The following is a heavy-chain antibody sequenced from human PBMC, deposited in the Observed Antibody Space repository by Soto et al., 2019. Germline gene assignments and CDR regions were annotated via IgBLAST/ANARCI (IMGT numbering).Heavy chain of an antibody. CDR2: IIPIFGTA. V-gene: IGHV1-69*13. J-gene: IGHJ4*02. Sequence: ASVKVSCKASGGTFSSYAISCVRQAPGQGLEWMGGIIPIFGTANYAQKFQGRVTITADESTSTAYMELSSLRSEDTAVYYCARSRIREQWLVDYGYWGQGTLVTVSS. CDR1: GGTFSSYA. D-gene: IGHD6-19*01. CDR3: ARSRIREQWLVDYGY.